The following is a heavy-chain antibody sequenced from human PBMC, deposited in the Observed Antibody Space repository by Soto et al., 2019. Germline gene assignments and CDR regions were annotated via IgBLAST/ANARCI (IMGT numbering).Heavy chain of an antibody. J-gene: IGHJ4*02. V-gene: IGHV3-30*18. CDR3: AKDHEVVASRYYFDY. CDR1: GFTFSSYG. CDR2: ISYDGSNQ. Sequence: PGGSLRLSCAASGFTFSSYGMHWVRHAPGKGLEWVAVISYDGSNQYYADSVKGRFTISRDNSKNTLYLQMNSLRAEDTAVYYCAKDHEVVASRYYFDYWGQGTLVTVSS. D-gene: IGHD2-15*01.